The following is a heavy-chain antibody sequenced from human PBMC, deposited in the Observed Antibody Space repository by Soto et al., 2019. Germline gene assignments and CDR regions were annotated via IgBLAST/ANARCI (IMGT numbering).Heavy chain of an antibody. D-gene: IGHD4-17*01. CDR2: ISSNSETT. V-gene: IGHV3-9*02. CDR1: GFIADDYA. J-gene: IGHJ4*02. CDR3: AKDMKWGGMTTIHYFDS. Sequence: EMQLVESGGGLVQPGRSLRLSCVGSGFIADDYAMHWVRQPPGKGLEWVSGISSNSETTNYADSVKGRFTISRDNAKSSLFLQMNSLRPEDTALYSCAKDMKWGGMTTIHYFDSWGQGTLVTVSS.